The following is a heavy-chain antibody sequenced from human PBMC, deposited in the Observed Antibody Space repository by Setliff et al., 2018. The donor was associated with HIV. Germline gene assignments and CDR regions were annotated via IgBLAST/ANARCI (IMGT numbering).Heavy chain of an antibody. CDR3: ARQNGDYHGVDK. D-gene: IGHD4-17*01. CDR2: INTKTGNP. Sequence: GASVKVSCKASGYTFTSYAMNWVRQAPGQGLEWLGWINTKTGNPTYVQGFPGQFVFSLDTSVNTAYLQISSLKTEDTAVYYCARQNGDYHGVDKWGQGTLVTVSS. V-gene: IGHV7-4-1*02. CDR1: GYTFTSYA. J-gene: IGHJ4*02.